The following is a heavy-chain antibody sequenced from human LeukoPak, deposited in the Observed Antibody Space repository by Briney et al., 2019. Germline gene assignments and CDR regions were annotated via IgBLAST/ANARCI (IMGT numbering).Heavy chain of an antibody. CDR3: AREDEQLVYGFDP. D-gene: IGHD6-13*01. V-gene: IGHV3-30*03. CDR2: ISYDGSNE. J-gene: IGHJ5*02. CDR1: GFTFTTYG. Sequence: GGSLRLSCAASGFTFTTYGMHWVRQAPGKGLEWVAIISYDGSNEYYADSVKGRFTISRDNSKNTLYLQMNSLRAEDTAVYYCAREDEQLVYGFDPWGQGTLVTVSS.